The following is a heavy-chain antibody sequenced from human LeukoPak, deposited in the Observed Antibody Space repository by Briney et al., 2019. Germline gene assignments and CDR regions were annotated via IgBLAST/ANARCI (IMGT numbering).Heavy chain of an antibody. CDR2: IYYSGST. D-gene: IGHD3-10*01. CDR1: GGSISSSSYY. Sequence: PSETLSLTCTVSGGSISSSSYYWGWIRQPPGKGLEWIGSIYYSGSTYYNPSLKSRVTISVDTSKNQFSLKLSSVTAADTAVYYCAREISPMYYYGSGPPEAFDYWGQGTLVTVSS. V-gene: IGHV4-39*07. CDR3: AREISPMYYYGSGPPEAFDY. J-gene: IGHJ4*02.